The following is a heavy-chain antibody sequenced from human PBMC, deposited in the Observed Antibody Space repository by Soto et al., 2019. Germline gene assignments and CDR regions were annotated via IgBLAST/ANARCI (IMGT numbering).Heavy chain of an antibody. J-gene: IGHJ6*02. CDR1: GGCISSGGYY. Sequence: QVQLQESGPGLVKPSQTLSLTCTVSGGCISSGGYYWSWIRQHPGKGLEWIGYIYYSGSTYYNPSLKSRVTISVDTSKNQFSLKLSSVTAADTAVYYCAREIGYYDYVWGSYRSLYGMDVWGQGTTVTVSS. CDR2: IYYSGST. CDR3: AREIGYYDYVWGSYRSLYGMDV. V-gene: IGHV4-31*03. D-gene: IGHD3-16*02.